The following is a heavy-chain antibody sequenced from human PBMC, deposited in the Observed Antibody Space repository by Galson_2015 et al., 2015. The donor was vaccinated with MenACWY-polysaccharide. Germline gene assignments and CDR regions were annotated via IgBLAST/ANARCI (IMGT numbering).Heavy chain of an antibody. CDR2: IKKDGSEK. CDR1: GFTFNNYW. CDR3: ARGRYGMDD. V-gene: IGHV3-7*01. Sequence: SLRLSCAVSGFTFNNYWMSWVRQAPGKGLEWVANIKKDGSEKYCADSVKGRFTISRDTARNSLYLQMNGLRAEDTTVYYCARGRYGMDDWGQGTPVTVSS. J-gene: IGHJ6*02.